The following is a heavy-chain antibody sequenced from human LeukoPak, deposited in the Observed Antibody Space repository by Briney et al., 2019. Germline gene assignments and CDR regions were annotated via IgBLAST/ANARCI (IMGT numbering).Heavy chain of an antibody. CDR1: GYTFTAYW. J-gene: IGHJ5*02. V-gene: IGHV5-51*01. CDR3: AREGTAATATSNWFDP. Sequence: GESLKISCKASGYTFTAYWIAWVRQMPGKGLEWMGIIYPADSGTRYSPSFQGQVTISADESRSTAYLQWSSLKASDTATYYCAREGTAATATSNWFDPWGQGTLVTVSS. CDR2: IYPADSGT. D-gene: IGHD6-13*01.